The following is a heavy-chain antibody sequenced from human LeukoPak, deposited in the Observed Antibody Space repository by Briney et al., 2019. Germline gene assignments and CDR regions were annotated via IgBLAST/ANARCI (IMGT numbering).Heavy chain of an antibody. J-gene: IGHJ5*02. CDR2: IYSGGTT. CDR3: ARSDNGNYVWDWFDP. D-gene: IGHD1-7*01. V-gene: IGHV3-53*01. CDR1: GFTVSSNY. Sequence: GGSLRLSCAASGFTVSSNYMSWVRQAPGKGLEWVSVIYSGGTTYYADSVKGRFTISRDNSKNTLYLQMNSLRAEDTDVYYCARSDNGNYVWDWFDPWGQGTLVTVSS.